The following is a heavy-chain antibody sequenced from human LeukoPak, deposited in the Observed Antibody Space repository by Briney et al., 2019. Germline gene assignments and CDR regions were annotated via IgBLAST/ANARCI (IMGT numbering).Heavy chain of an antibody. J-gene: IGHJ3*02. D-gene: IGHD5-24*01. CDR3: ARDKVRLGWLQLGPI. CDR2: ISSGSTYI. CDR1: GFTLSRYS. V-gene: IGHV3-21*01. Sequence: PGGSLRLSCAASGFTLSRYSMNWVRQAPGKGLEWVSSISSGSTYIYYAGSVKGRFTISRDNAKNSLYLQMNSLRAEDTAVYYCARDKVRLGWLQLGPIWGQGTMVTVSS.